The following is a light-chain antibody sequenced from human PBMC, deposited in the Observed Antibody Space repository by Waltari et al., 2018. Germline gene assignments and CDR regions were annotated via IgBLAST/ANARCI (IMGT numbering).Light chain of an antibody. Sequence: QSALXQPAXVSGSPGQSITISCPGTSSDVGGYNYVSWYQQHPGKAPKLMIYEVSNRPSGVSNRXSXSKSGNTASLTISGLXAEDEAXYYCSSYTSSSTPSVFGGGTKLTVL. CDR1: SSDVGGYNY. CDR2: EVS. CDR3: SSYTSSSTPSV. J-gene: IGLJ3*02. V-gene: IGLV2-14*01.